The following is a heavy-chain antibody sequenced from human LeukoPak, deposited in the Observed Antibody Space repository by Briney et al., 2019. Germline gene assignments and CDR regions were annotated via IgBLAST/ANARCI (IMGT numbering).Heavy chain of an antibody. D-gene: IGHD6-13*01. Sequence: PGGSLRLSCAASGFTFSSYGMHWVRQAPGKGLEWVAVISYDGSNKYYADSVKGRFTISRDNSKNTLYRQMNSLRAEDTAVYYCAKDLAPWASAAADDGLDYYYYGMDVWGQGTTVTVSS. V-gene: IGHV3-30*18. J-gene: IGHJ6*02. CDR2: ISYDGSNK. CDR3: AKDLAPWASAAADDGLDYYYYGMDV. CDR1: GFTFSSYG.